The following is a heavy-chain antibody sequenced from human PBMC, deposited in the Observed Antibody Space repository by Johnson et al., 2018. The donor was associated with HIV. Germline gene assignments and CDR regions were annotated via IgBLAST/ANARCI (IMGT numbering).Heavy chain of an antibody. D-gene: IGHD3-22*01. CDR3: ARASSGYYSDAFDI. CDR1: GFTVSSNY. V-gene: IGHV3-66*02. CDR2: IYSGGST. J-gene: IGHJ3*02. Sequence: MQLVESGGGLVQPGGSLRLSCAASGFTVSSNYMSWVRQAPGKGLEWVSVIYSGGSTYYADAVKGRVTISRDNSKNTLYLQMNSLRAEDTAVYYCARASSGYYSDAFDIWGQGTMVTVS.